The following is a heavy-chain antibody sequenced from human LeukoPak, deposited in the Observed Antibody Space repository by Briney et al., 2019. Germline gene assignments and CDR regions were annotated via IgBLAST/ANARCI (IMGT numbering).Heavy chain of an antibody. CDR1: GGSIGSGSYY. V-gene: IGHV4-61*01. J-gene: IGHJ4*02. CDR2: IYYSGST. D-gene: IGHD4-17*01. Sequence: SETLSLTCTVSGGSIGSGSYYWSWIRQPPGKGLEWIGYIYYSGSTNYNPSLKSRVTISVDTSKNQFSLKLSSVTAADTAVYYCARSLLYGDYYFDYWGQGTLVTVSS. CDR3: ARSLLYGDYYFDY.